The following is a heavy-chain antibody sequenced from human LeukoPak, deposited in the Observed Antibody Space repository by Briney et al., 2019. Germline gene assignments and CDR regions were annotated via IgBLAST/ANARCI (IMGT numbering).Heavy chain of an antibody. V-gene: IGHV3-21*01. Sequence: GGSLRLSCAASGFTFSSYAMSWVRQAPGKGLEWVSSISSSSSYIYYADSVKGRFTISRDNAKNSLYLQMNSLRAEDTAVYYCARDGGYSYGYGLDYWGQGTLVTVSS. J-gene: IGHJ4*02. CDR2: ISSSSSYI. CDR3: ARDGGYSYGYGLDY. D-gene: IGHD5-18*01. CDR1: GFTFSSYA.